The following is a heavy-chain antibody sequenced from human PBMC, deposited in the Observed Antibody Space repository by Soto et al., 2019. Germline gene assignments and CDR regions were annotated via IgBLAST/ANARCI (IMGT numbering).Heavy chain of an antibody. V-gene: IGHV4-30-4*01. D-gene: IGHD3-16*02. CDR3: ARVDRADVWGSYRYNFDY. J-gene: IGHJ4*02. CDR2: IYYSGST. Sequence: SETLSLACTVSGASISSGDYYWSWIRQPPGKGLEWIGYIYYSGSTYYNPSLKSRVTISVDTSKNHFSLKLSSVTAAATAVYYCARVDRADVWGSYRYNFDYWGQGTLVTVSS. CDR1: GASISSGDYY.